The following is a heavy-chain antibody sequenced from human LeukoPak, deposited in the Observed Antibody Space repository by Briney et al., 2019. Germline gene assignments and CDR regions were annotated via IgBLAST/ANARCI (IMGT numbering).Heavy chain of an antibody. CDR2: LSYDGSNK. CDR3: ARLPVVVTGDSLYGMDV. D-gene: IGHD2-21*02. J-gene: IGHJ6*02. Sequence: GGSLRLSCAASGFTFSSYAMHWVRQAPGKGLEWVAVLSYDGSNKYYADSVKGRFTISRDNSKNTLYLQMNSLRAEDTAVYYCARLPVVVTGDSLYGMDVWGQGTTVTVSS. V-gene: IGHV3-30*04. CDR1: GFTFSSYA.